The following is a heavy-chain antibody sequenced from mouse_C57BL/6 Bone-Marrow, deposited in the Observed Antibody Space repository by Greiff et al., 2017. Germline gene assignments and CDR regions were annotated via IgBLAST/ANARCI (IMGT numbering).Heavy chain of an antibody. J-gene: IGHJ3*01. CDR2: INSGSGGT. Sequence: QVQLQQSGAELVRPGTSVKVSCKASGYAFTNYLIEWVKQRPGQGLEWIGVINSGSGGTNYNEKFKGKATLTADKSSSTAYMQLSSLTSEDSAVYFCARAHYGSFAYWGQGTLVTVSA. CDR1: GYAFTNYL. D-gene: IGHD1-1*01. CDR3: ARAHYGSFAY. V-gene: IGHV1-54*01.